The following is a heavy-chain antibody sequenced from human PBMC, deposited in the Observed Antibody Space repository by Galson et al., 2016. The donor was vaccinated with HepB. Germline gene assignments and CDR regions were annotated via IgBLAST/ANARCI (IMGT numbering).Heavy chain of an antibody. D-gene: IGHD7-27*01. V-gene: IGHV2-5*02. CDR3: AHSDWGSNAFDI. CDR2: TYWDDDK. CDR1: GFSLTTSGVG. J-gene: IGHJ3*02. Sequence: TCTFSGFSLTTSGVGVGWIRQPPGKALEWLALTYWDDDKRYSPSLESRLTINKDTSKNQVVLILTNMDPVDTATYYCAHSDWGSNAFDIWGQGTMVTVSS.